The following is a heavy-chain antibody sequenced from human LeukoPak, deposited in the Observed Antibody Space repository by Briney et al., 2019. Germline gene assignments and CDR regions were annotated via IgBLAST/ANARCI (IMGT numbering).Heavy chain of an antibody. CDR3: AILKYTGNWGFAA. CDR2: VDPEHGET. J-gene: IGHJ5*02. V-gene: IGHV1-69-2*01. D-gene: IGHD7-27*01. Sequence: GATVKISCKASGYTFTGYYMHWVQQAPGKGLEYMGRVDPEHGETICVEKFKGRVIISADTSKDTVYMQLSSLRSEDTAMYYCAILKYTGNWGFAAWGQGTLVTVSS. CDR1: GYTFTGYY.